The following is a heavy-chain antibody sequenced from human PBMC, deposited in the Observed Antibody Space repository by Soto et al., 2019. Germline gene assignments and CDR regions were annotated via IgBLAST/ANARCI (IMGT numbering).Heavy chain of an antibody. CDR3: AKDYGYPSPDAFDI. CDR1: GFTFSTYW. Sequence: GGSLRLSCVASGFTFSTYWMAWVRQAPGKGLEWVANIKQDGSETYYVDSVKGRFTISRDNAKSALYLQMNSLRAEDTAVYYCAKDYGYPSPDAFDIWGQGTMVTVSS. D-gene: IGHD5-12*01. CDR2: IKQDGSET. V-gene: IGHV3-7*01. J-gene: IGHJ3*02.